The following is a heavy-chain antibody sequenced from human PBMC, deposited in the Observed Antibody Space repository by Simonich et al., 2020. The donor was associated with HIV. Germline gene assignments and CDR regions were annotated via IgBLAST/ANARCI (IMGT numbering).Heavy chain of an antibody. J-gene: IGHJ4*02. Sequence: QVQLQQWGAGLLKPSETLSLTCAVYGGSFSGYYWSWIRQPPGKGLECIGEINHSGSTNYNPSLKSRVTISVDTSKNQFSLKLSSVTAADTAVYYCARRHPTTVTTPYFDYWGQGTLVTVSS. CDR2: INHSGST. CDR1: GGSFSGYY. D-gene: IGHD4-17*01. CDR3: ARRHPTTVTTPYFDY. V-gene: IGHV4-34*01.